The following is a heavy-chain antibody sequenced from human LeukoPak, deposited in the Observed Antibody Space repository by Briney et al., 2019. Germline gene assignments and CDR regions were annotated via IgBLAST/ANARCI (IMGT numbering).Heavy chain of an antibody. CDR1: GFTVSSNY. D-gene: IGHD3-22*01. Sequence: PGGSLRLSCAVSGFTVSSNYMSWVRQAPGKGLEWVSVIYSGGSSYNADSVKGRFTISRDNSKNTLYLQMNSLRAEDTAVYYCARVAGSSGSILGEAFDIWGQGTMVTVSS. V-gene: IGHV3-53*01. CDR2: IYSGGSS. J-gene: IGHJ3*02. CDR3: ARVAGSSGSILGEAFDI.